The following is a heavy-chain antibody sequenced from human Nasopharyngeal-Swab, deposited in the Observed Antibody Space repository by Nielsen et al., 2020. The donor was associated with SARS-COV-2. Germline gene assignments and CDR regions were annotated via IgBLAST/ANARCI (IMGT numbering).Heavy chain of an antibody. CDR3: ARRWGWFGESISPFDY. J-gene: IGHJ4*02. CDR1: GGSISNYY. CDR2: IYNSGRTT. Sequence: SETLSLTCTVSGGSISNYYWSWIRKPPGKRLEWIGYIYNSGRTTDYNPSLKSRVTISLDTSKNQFSLKLSSVTAADTAVYYCARRWGWFGESISPFDYWGQGTLVTVSS. D-gene: IGHD3-10*01. V-gene: IGHV4-59*12.